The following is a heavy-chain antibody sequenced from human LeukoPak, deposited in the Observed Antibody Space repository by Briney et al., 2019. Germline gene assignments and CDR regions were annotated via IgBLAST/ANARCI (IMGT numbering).Heavy chain of an antibody. V-gene: IGHV3-30-3*01. CDR2: ISYDGSNK. Sequence: GGSLRLSCSASGFTFSSYAMHWVRQAPGKGLEGVAVISYDGSNKYYADSVKGRFTISRDNSKNTLYLQMNSLRAEDTAVYYCASIYYGSGTDPQDYWGQGTLVTVSS. CDR1: GFTFSSYA. D-gene: IGHD3-10*01. CDR3: ASIYYGSGTDPQDY. J-gene: IGHJ4*02.